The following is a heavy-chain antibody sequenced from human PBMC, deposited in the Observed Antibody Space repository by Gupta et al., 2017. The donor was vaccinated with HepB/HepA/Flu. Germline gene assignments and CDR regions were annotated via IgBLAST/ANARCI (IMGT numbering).Heavy chain of an antibody. J-gene: IGHJ4*02. CDR1: GYTLINHY. CDR3: AREALRAPDFDY. V-gene: IGHV1-46*01. CDR2: ISPSGGST. Sequence: QVQLVQSATEVKEPGASVKVSCKASGYTLINHYIHWVRQAPGQGLEWMGIISPSGGSTTYAQRFQGRITLTSDTSTNTIYMQLSSLTSEDTALYYCAREALRAPDFDYWGQGTLVTVSS. D-gene: IGHD1-26*01.